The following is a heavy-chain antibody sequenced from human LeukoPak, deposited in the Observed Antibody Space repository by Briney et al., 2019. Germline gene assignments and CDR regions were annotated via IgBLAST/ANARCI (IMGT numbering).Heavy chain of an antibody. D-gene: IGHD2-15*01. CDR1: GFTFSSYA. V-gene: IGHV3-23*01. J-gene: IGHJ4*02. CDR2: ISGSGGST. CDR3: AKGGGSIGRSYYFDY. Sequence: GGSLRLSCAASGFTFSSYAMSWVRQAPGKGLEWVSAISGSGGSTYYADSVKGRFTISRDNPTSTVILQMNSLRAEDTAVYYCAKGGGSIGRSYYFDYWGQGTLVTVSS.